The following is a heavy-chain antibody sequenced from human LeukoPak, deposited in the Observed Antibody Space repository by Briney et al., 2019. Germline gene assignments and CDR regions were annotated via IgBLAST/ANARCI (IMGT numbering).Heavy chain of an antibody. CDR2: IYSGGST. J-gene: IGHJ4*02. CDR1: GFIFSSNY. CDR3: ARGDYFDY. V-gene: IGHV3-53*01. Sequence: GGSLRLSCAASGFIFSSNYMSWARQAPGKGPEGVSVIYSGGSTYYADSVKGRFTISRDNSKNTLYLQMNSLGAEDTAVYYCARGDYFDYWGQGTLVTVSS.